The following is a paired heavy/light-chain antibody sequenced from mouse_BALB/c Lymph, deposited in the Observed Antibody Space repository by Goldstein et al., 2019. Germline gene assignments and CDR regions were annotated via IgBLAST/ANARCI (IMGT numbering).Light chain of an antibody. CDR3: QQGQSYPLT. CDR1: QNINVW. Sequence: DIQMNQSPSSLSASLGDTITITCHASQNINVWLSWYQQKPGNIPKLLIYKASNLHTGVPSRFSGSGSGTGFTLTISSLQPEDIATYYCQQGQSYPLTFGAGTKLELK. V-gene: IGKV10-94*01. CDR2: KAS. J-gene: IGKJ5*01.
Heavy chain of an antibody. V-gene: IGHV1-18*01. CDR3: ARWKVGDAMDY. Sequence: EVLLQQSGPELVKPGASVKIPCKASGYTFTDYNMDWVKQSHGKSLEWIGDINPNNGGTIYNQKFKGKATLTVDKSSSTAYMELRSLTSEDTAVYYCARWKVGDAMDYWGQGTSVTVSS. D-gene: IGHD3-1*01. J-gene: IGHJ4*01. CDR1: GYTFTDYN. CDR2: INPNNGGT.